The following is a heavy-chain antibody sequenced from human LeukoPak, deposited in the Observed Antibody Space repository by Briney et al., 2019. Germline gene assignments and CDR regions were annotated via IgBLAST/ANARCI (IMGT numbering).Heavy chain of an antibody. J-gene: IGHJ4*02. CDR2: INIYTGNP. CDR1: GYTFTQFA. Sequence: GASVKVSCKTSGYTFTQFAINWMRQAPGQGLEWMGWINIYTGNPTYAQGFTGRFVFSLDTSVSTAYLQISSLKAEDTAVYYCARDAPDGGESKFDYWGQGTLVTVSS. CDR3: ARDAPDGGESKFDY. V-gene: IGHV7-4-1*02. D-gene: IGHD3-10*01.